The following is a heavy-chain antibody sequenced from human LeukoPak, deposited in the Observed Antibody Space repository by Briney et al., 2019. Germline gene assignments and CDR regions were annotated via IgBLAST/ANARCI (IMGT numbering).Heavy chain of an antibody. Sequence: GSLRLSCAASRFTVTSYYMSWVRQPPGKGLEWIGEINHSGSTNYNPSLKSRVTISVDTSKNQFSLKLSYVTAADTAVYYCARGVGATFGNWGQGTLVTVSS. J-gene: IGHJ4*02. V-gene: IGHV4-34*01. D-gene: IGHD1-26*01. CDR3: ARGVGATFGN. CDR1: RFTVTSYY. CDR2: INHSGST.